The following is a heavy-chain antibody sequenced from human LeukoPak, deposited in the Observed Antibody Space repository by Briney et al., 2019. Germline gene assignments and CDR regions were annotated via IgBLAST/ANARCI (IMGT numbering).Heavy chain of an antibody. Sequence: GGSLRLSCAASGFTFSDYYISWIRQAPGKGLEWVSYISSSGSTIYYADSVKGRFTISRDNAKNSLYLQMNSLRAEDTAVYYCARERVVVITTGFDYWGQGTLVTVSS. CDR3: ARERVVVITTGFDY. V-gene: IGHV3-11*01. CDR1: GFTFSDYY. J-gene: IGHJ4*02. D-gene: IGHD3-22*01. CDR2: ISSSGSTI.